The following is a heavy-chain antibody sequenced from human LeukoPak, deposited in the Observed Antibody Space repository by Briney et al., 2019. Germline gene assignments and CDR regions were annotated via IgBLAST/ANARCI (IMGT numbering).Heavy chain of an antibody. CDR2: INAGNGNT. CDR3: ARSQSDAFDM. Sequence: GASVKVSCKASGYNFENYGISWVRQAPGQRLEWMGWINAGNGNTKYSQKFQGRVTITRDTSASTAYMELSSLRSEDTAVYYCARSQSDAFDMWGQGTMVTVSS. V-gene: IGHV1-3*01. J-gene: IGHJ3*02. CDR1: GYNFENYG.